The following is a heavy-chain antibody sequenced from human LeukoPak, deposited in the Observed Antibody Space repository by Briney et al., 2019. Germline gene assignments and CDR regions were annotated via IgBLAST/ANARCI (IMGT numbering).Heavy chain of an antibody. V-gene: IGHV3-7*01. CDR2: IKQDGSEK. CDR3: ARFGDYGRFPDY. D-gene: IGHD4-17*01. J-gene: IGHJ4*02. Sequence: GGSLRLSCAASGFTFSSYWMSWVRQAPGKGLEWVANIKQDGSEKYYVDSVKGRFTISRDNAENSLYLQMNSLRAEDTAAYYCARFGDYGRFPDYWGQGTLVTVSS. CDR1: GFTFSSYW.